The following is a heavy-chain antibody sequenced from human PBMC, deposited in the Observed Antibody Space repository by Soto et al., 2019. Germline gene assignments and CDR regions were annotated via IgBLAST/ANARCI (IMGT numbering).Heavy chain of an antibody. CDR3: ARDQGTVGRHDYYGMYV. CDR2: IYYSGST. Sequence: QVQLQESGPGLVKPSQTLSLTCTVSNGSISSGDYYWSWIRQPPGQGLEWIGYIYYSGSTYYNPPLKSRRTIAGDMSKNQFSLKLSSVTAADTAVYYCARDQGTVGRHDYYGMYVWGQGTTVTVSS. V-gene: IGHV4-30-4*01. D-gene: IGHD4-4*01. J-gene: IGHJ6*02. CDR1: NGSISSGDYY.